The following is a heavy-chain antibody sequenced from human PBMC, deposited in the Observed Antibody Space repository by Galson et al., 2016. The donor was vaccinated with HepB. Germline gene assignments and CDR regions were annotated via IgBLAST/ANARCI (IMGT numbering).Heavy chain of an antibody. D-gene: IGHD4-11*01. V-gene: IGHV4-39*01. J-gene: IGHJ4*02. CDR3: ASLHH. Sequence: SETLSLTCTVSGGSITRSSYYWGWIRQPPGKGLEWIGSLYYSGSTSYNPSLKSRVTISVDTSKNQFSLRLTSVTAADTAVYYCASLHHWGQGTLVTVSS. CDR2: LYYSGST. CDR1: GGSITRSSYY.